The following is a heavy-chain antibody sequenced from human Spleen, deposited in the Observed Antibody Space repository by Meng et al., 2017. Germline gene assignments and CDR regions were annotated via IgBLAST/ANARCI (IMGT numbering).Heavy chain of an antibody. CDR3: ARLNPNSNYDFWSGYFKYYGMDV. V-gene: IGHV4-61*05. Sequence: SETLSLTCTVSGGSIRSSSYYWGWIRQPPGKGLEWIGYIYYSGSTNYNPSLKSRVTISVDTSKNQFSLKLSSVTAADTAVYYCARLNPNSNYDFWSGYFKYYGMDVWGQGTTVTVSS. CDR2: IYYSGST. CDR1: GGSIRSSSYY. J-gene: IGHJ6*02. D-gene: IGHD3-3*01.